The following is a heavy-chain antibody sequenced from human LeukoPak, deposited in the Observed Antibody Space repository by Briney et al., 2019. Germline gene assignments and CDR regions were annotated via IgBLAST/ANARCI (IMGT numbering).Heavy chain of an antibody. D-gene: IGHD3-22*01. J-gene: IGHJ5*02. V-gene: IGHV4-59*01. CDR3: ARVLHYYDSSGYGP. CDR2: IYYSGST. Sequence: KTSETLSLTCTVSGGSISSYYWSWIRQPPGKGLEWIGYIYYSGSTNYNPSLKSRVTISVDTSKNQFSLKLSSVTAADTAVYYCARVLHYYDSSGYGPWGQGTLVTVSS. CDR1: GGSISSYY.